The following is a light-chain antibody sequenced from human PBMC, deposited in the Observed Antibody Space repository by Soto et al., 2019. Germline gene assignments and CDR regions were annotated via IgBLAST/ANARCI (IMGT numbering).Light chain of an antibody. Sequence: QSALTQPASVSGFPGQSITISCTGTSSDVGGYNYVSWYQQHPGKAPKLMIYDVSNRPSGVSNRFSGSKSGNTASLTISGLQAEDEADYYCSSYTSSSTIYVFGNGTKVTVL. V-gene: IGLV2-14*01. CDR3: SSYTSSSTIYV. CDR1: SSDVGGYNY. J-gene: IGLJ1*01. CDR2: DVS.